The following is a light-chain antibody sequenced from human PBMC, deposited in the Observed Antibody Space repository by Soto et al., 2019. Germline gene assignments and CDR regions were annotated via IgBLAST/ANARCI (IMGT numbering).Light chain of an antibody. CDR1: QNIARY. Sequence: TPDSFPLPASARERVHITCRARQNIARYLYWLQKKPGQAPRLLIYGASTRATGIPARFSGSGSGTEFTLTIISRQYEDFVVYYCQQYNKWSPTFGQGTKVDIK. V-gene: IGKV3-15*01. CDR2: GAS. CDR3: QQYNKWSPT. J-gene: IGKJ1*01.